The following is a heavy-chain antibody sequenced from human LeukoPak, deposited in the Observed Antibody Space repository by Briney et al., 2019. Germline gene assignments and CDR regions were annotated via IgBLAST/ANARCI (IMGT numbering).Heavy chain of an antibody. V-gene: IGHV3-23*01. CDR2: ISGSGGST. J-gene: IGHJ4*02. D-gene: IGHD3-3*01. CDR1: GFAFSSYA. CDR3: AKDQGYYDFWSGLLLDY. Sequence: GGSLRLSCAASGFAFSSYAMSWVRQAPGKGLEWVSAISGSGGSTYYADSVKGRFTISRDNSKNTLYLQMNSLRAEDTAVYYCAKDQGYYDFWSGLLLDYWGQGTLVTVSS.